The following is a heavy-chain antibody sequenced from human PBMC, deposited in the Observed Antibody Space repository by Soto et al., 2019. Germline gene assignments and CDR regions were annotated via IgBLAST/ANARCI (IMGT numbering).Heavy chain of an antibody. CDR1: GGSFSGYY. CDR2: INHSGST. D-gene: IGHD3-9*01. CDR3: ARMGYYDILTGYYENYYFDY. Sequence: SETLSLTCAVYGGSFSGYYWSWIRQPPGKGLEWIGEINHSGSTNYNPSLKSRVTISVDTSKNQFSLKLSSVTAADTAVYYCARMGYYDILTGYYENYYFDYWGQGTLVTVSS. J-gene: IGHJ4*02. V-gene: IGHV4-34*01.